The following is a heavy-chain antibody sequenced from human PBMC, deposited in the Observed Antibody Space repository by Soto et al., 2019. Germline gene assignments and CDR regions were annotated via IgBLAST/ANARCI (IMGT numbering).Heavy chain of an antibody. D-gene: IGHD6-13*01. CDR3: ARAYLQSGYSSSWVFDS. Sequence: QVQLQESGPGLVKPSQTLSLICTVSGCSINSGGYYWSWIRQHPGKGLELNGYIYYSGSTYYNPYLRGRVTISAGASATQFSLKLHSVTAADTAVYFCARAYLQSGYSSSWVFDSWGQGTLVNFSS. J-gene: IGHJ4*02. V-gene: IGHV4-31*03. CDR1: GCSINSGGYY. CDR2: IYYSGST.